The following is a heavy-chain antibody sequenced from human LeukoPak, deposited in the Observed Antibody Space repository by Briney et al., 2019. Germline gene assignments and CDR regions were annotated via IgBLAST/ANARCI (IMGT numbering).Heavy chain of an antibody. CDR3: AREGVVTGIDY. CDR2: ISSSSSYI. V-gene: IGHV3-21*01. Sequence: GGSLRLSCAASGFTFSNYAMNWVRQAPGKGLEWVSSISSSSSYIYYTDAVKGRFTISRDNAKNSLYLQMNSLRAEDTAVYYCAREGVVTGIDYWGQGTLVTVSS. J-gene: IGHJ4*02. D-gene: IGHD2-15*01. CDR1: GFTFSNYA.